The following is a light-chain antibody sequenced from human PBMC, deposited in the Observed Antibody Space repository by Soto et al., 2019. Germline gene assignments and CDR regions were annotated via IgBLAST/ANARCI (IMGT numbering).Light chain of an antibody. V-gene: IGKV3-15*01. CDR2: VAS. J-gene: IGKJ1*01. CDR3: QQYYKWPWT. CDR1: QSVSSN. Sequence: EIVMTQSPATLSVSPGERATLSCRASQSVSSNLAWYQQKPGQAPRLLILVASTLPSGVPSRFSGSGSGTDFALTISGLQSEDSAVYYCQQYYKWPWTFGQGTKVDI.